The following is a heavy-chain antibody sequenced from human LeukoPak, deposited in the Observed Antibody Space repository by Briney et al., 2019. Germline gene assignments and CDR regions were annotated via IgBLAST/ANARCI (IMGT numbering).Heavy chain of an antibody. D-gene: IGHD3-10*01. CDR3: ARVSTMVRGEAATFDY. V-gene: IGHV4-39*07. J-gene: IGHJ4*02. CDR2: ISYSGST. Sequence: PSETLSLTCTVSGGSISSGRYYWGWIRQSPVKGLEWIGSISYSGSTNYNPSLKSRVTISVDKSKNQFSLKLSSVTAADTAVYYCARVSTMVRGEAATFDYWGQGTLVTVSS. CDR1: GGSISSGRYY.